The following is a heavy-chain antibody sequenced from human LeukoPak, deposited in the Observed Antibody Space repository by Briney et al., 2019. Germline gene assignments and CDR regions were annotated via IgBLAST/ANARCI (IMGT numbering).Heavy chain of an antibody. CDR2: IYTSGST. CDR3: AHKGDAFDI. V-gene: IGHV4-39*07. CDR1: GGSISSSSYY. J-gene: IGHJ3*02. Sequence: PSETLSLTCTVSGGSISSSSYYWGWIRQPPGKGLEWIGRIYTSGSTNYNPSLKSRVTITVDTSKNQFSLKLSSVTAADTAVYYCAHKGDAFDIWGQGTMVTVSS.